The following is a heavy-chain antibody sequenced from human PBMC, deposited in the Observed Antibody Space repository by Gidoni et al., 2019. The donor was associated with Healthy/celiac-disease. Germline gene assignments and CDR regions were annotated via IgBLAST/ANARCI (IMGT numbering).Heavy chain of an antibody. V-gene: IGHV3-23*01. CDR3: AKSQDYGDFYYYGMDV. J-gene: IGHJ6*02. CDR2: ISGSGGST. Sequence: EVQLLESGGGLVQPGGSLSLSCAASGFTFSSYAMSWVRQAPGKGLEWVSAISGSGGSTYYADSVKGRFTISRDNSKNTLYLQMNSLRAEDTAVYYCAKSQDYGDFYYYGMDVWGQGTTVTVSS. D-gene: IGHD4-17*01. CDR1: GFTFSSYA.